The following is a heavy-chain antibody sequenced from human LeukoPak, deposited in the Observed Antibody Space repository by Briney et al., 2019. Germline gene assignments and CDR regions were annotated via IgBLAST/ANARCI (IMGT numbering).Heavy chain of an antibody. D-gene: IGHD3-22*01. CDR1: GGTFSSYA. Sequence: GASVKVSCKASGGTFSSYAISWVRQAPGQGLEWMGWINPNSGGTNYAQKFQGRVTMTRDTSISTAYMELSRLRSDDTAVYYCARADSSGYYWGQGTLVTVSS. CDR3: ARADSSGYY. V-gene: IGHV1-2*02. CDR2: INPNSGGT. J-gene: IGHJ4*02.